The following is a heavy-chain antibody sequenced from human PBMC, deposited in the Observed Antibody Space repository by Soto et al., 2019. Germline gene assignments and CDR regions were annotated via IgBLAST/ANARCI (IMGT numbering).Heavy chain of an antibody. V-gene: IGHV1-2*04. Sequence: ASVKVSCKASGYTFTGYYMHWVRQAPGQGLEWMGWINPNSGGTNYAQKFQGWVTMTRDTSISTAYMELSRLRSDDTAVYYCARDLNEEILTGYSPSYYGMDVWGQGTTVTVSS. CDR3: ARDLNEEILTGYSPSYYGMDV. CDR2: INPNSGGT. J-gene: IGHJ6*02. CDR1: GYTFTGYY. D-gene: IGHD3-9*01.